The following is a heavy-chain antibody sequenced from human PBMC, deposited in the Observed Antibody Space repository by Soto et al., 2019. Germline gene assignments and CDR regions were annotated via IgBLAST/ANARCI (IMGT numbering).Heavy chain of an antibody. J-gene: IGHJ4*02. Sequence: QVQLVDSGGGVVQPGRSLRLSCTASGFIFSNYGMHWVRQAPGKGLEWVAFISYDGSNKYYADSVKDRFTISRDNSKNTLYLEMNSLRAEETAVYFCVKVPLRPYYFDCWGQGTLVTVSS. CDR3: VKVPLRPYYFDC. CDR1: GFIFSNYG. D-gene: IGHD3-16*01. CDR2: ISYDGSNK. V-gene: IGHV3-30*18.